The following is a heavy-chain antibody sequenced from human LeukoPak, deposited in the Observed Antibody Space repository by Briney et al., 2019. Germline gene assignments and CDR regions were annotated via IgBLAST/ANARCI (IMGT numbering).Heavy chain of an antibody. CDR3: ARVAVGATRVDFDY. CDR2: ISYDGSNK. V-gene: IGHV3-30-3*01. D-gene: IGHD1-26*01. CDR1: GFTFSSYA. J-gene: IGHJ4*02. Sequence: PGGSLRLSCAASGFTFSSYAMHWVRQAPGKGLEWVAVISYDGSNKYYADSVKGRFTISRDNSKNTLYLQMNSLRAEDTAVYYCARVAVGATRVDFDYWGQGTLVTVSS.